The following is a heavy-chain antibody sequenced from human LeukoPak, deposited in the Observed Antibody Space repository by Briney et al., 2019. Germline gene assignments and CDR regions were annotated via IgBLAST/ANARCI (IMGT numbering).Heavy chain of an antibody. CDR3: ATRIAAAGGGDYFDY. CDR1: GFTFSSYW. CDR2: IKQDGSEK. V-gene: IGHV3-7*01. D-gene: IGHD6-13*01. J-gene: IGHJ4*02. Sequence: PGGSLRLSCAASGFTFSSYWMSWVRQAPGKGLEWVANIKQDGSEKYYVDSVKGRFTISRDNAKNSLYLQMNSLRAEDTAVYYCATRIAAAGGGDYFDYWGQGTLVTVSS.